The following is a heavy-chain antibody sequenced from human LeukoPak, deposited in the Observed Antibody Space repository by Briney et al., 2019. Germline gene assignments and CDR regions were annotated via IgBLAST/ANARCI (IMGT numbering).Heavy chain of an antibody. D-gene: IGHD2-15*01. V-gene: IGHV4-59*01. Sequence: SETLSLTCTVSGGSISSYYWSWIRQPPGKGLEWIGYIYYSGSTNYNPSLKSRVTISVDTSKNQFPLKLSSVTAADTAVYYCARDSLNYYFDYWGQGTLVTVSS. CDR2: IYYSGST. CDR1: GGSISSYY. CDR3: ARDSLNYYFDY. J-gene: IGHJ4*02.